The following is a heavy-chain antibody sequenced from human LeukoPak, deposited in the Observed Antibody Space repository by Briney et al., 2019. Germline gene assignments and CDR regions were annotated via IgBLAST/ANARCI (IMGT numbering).Heavy chain of an antibody. CDR2: ISGSGGST. CDR1: GFTFSSYA. Sequence: GGSLRLSXAASGFTFSSYAMSWVRQAQGKGLEWVSAISGSGGSTYYADSVKGRFTISRDNSKNTLYLQMNSLRAEDTAVYYCARVGLTVTVDYWGQGTLVTVSS. D-gene: IGHD4-17*01. J-gene: IGHJ4*02. V-gene: IGHV3-23*01. CDR3: ARVGLTVTVDY.